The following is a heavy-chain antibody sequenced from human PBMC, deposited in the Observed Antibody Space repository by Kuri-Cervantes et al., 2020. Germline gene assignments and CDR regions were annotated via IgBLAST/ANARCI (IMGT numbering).Heavy chain of an antibody. CDR2: ICYSDKV. D-gene: IGHD1-26*01. J-gene: IGHJ4*02. Sequence: SETLSLTCAVSGSTISGSYYWAWVRQAPGKGLEWIGSICYSDKVYYNPFPNPSLRGRATISVDTSRTQFSLKLASVTAADTAVYYCASFAGGRAYFDYWGQGTLVTVSS. CDR1: GSTISGSYY. V-gene: IGHV4-38-2*01. CDR3: ASFAGGRAYFDY.